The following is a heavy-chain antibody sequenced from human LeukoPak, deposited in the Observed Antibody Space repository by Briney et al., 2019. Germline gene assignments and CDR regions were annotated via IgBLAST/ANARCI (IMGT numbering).Heavy chain of an antibody. CDR3: ARDPSYLTTVTTPDDY. Sequence: ASVKVSCKASGYTFTGYYMHWVRQAPGQGLEWMGWINPNSGGTNYAQKLQGRVTMTRDTSISTAYMELSRLRSDDTAVYYCARDPSYLTTVTTPDDYWGQGTLVTVSS. J-gene: IGHJ4*02. D-gene: IGHD4-17*01. CDR1: GYTFTGYY. CDR2: INPNSGGT. V-gene: IGHV1-2*02.